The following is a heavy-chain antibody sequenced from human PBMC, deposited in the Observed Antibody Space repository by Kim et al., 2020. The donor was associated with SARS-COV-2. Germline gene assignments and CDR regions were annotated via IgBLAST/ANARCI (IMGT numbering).Heavy chain of an antibody. D-gene: IGHD4-17*01. CDR2: ISYDGINK. V-gene: IGHV3-30*04. CDR1: GFTFSSYA. CDR3: ARDLDDYGDYVAFDI. Sequence: GGSLRLSCAASGFTFSSYAMHWVRQAPGKGLEWVAVISYDGINKYYADSVKGRFTISRDNSKNTLYLQMNSLRAEDTAVYYCARDLDDYGDYVAFDIWGQGTMVTVSS. J-gene: IGHJ3*02.